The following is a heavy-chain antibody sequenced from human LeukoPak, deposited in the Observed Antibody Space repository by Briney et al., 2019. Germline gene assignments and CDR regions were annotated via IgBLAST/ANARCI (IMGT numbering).Heavy chain of an antibody. Sequence: ASVKVSCKASGYTFTGYYIHWVRQAPGQGLEWTGWVNPNSGGTNYAQQFQGRVTMTRDASISTAYMELNRLKSDDTAVYYCARERDTSAWTDFDYWGQGTLVTVSS. CDR2: VNPNSGGT. D-gene: IGHD6-19*01. J-gene: IGHJ4*02. V-gene: IGHV1-2*02. CDR3: ARERDTSAWTDFDY. CDR1: GYTFTGYY.